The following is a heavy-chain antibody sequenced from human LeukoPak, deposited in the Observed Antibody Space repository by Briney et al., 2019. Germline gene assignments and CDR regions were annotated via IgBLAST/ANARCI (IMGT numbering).Heavy chain of an antibody. Sequence: GGSLRLSCAASGFTFNNYEMNWVRQAPGKGLEWVSYISSGGSSIYYADSVRGRFTISRDNAENSLYLQMNSLRAEDTAVYYCASQRIFSGSYYLDFDYWGQGTLVTVSS. CDR2: ISSGGSSI. J-gene: IGHJ4*02. V-gene: IGHV3-48*03. CDR3: ASQRIFSGSYYLDFDY. D-gene: IGHD1-26*01. CDR1: GFTFNNYE.